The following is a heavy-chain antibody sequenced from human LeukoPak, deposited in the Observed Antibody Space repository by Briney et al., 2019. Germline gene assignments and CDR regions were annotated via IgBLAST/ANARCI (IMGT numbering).Heavy chain of an antibody. CDR3: TTDFVVVVAATSDAFDI. V-gene: IGHV3-15*01. CDR2: IKSKTDGGTT. Sequence: GGSLRLSCAASGFTFSNAWMSWVRQAPGKGLEWVGRIKSKTDGGTTDYAAPVKGRFTISRDDSKNTLYLQMNSLKTEDTAVYYCTTDFVVVVAATSDAFDIWGQGTMVTVSS. J-gene: IGHJ3*02. D-gene: IGHD2-15*01. CDR1: GFTFSNAW.